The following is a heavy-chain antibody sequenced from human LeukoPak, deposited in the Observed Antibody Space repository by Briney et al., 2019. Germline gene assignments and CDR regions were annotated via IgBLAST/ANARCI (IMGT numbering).Heavy chain of an antibody. D-gene: IGHD4-17*01. CDR1: GFTFSSYA. CDR3: ASSDYGAFDY. V-gene: IGHV3-21*01. Sequence: GGSLRLSCAASGFTFSSYAMHWVRQAPGKGLEGVSSISSSSSYIYYADSVKGRFTISRDNAKNSLYLQMNSLRAEDTAVYYCASSDYGAFDYWGQGTLVTVSS. CDR2: ISSSSSYI. J-gene: IGHJ4*02.